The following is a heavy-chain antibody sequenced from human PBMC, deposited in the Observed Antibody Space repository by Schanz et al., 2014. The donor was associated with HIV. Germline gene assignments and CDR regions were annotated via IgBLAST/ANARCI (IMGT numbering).Heavy chain of an antibody. Sequence: EVQLLESGGGLVQPGGSLRLTCAASGFTFRSYAMTWVRQAPGKGLDWVSGITGSGVSTYYADSVKGRFTISRDNPKNTPYLQMNSLRAEDTAVYYCAKVVRFAMVTAPYYFDSWGQGTLVTVSS. V-gene: IGHV3-23*01. CDR1: GFTFRSYA. CDR3: AKVVRFAMVTAPYYFDS. D-gene: IGHD2-15*01. J-gene: IGHJ4*02. CDR2: ITGSGVST.